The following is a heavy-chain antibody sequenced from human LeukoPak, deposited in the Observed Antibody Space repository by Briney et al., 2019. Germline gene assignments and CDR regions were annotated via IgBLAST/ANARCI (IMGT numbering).Heavy chain of an antibody. Sequence: ASVKVSCKASGYTFTGYYMHWVRQAPGQGLEWMGWINPNSGGTNYAQKFQGRVTMTRDTSISTAYMELSRLRSDDTAVYYCARAEPNIAARTYDYWGQGTLVTVSS. CDR1: GYTFTGYY. D-gene: IGHD6-6*01. V-gene: IGHV1-2*02. J-gene: IGHJ4*02. CDR3: ARAEPNIAARTYDY. CDR2: INPNSGGT.